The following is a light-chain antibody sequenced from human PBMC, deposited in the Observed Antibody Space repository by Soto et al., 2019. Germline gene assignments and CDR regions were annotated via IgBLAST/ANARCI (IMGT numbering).Light chain of an antibody. CDR3: QQYTGPPTT. J-gene: IGKJ5*01. Sequence: DIVLTQSPAPLSLSPGERATLSCRASQSVSSYLAWYHQKPGQAPRLIIYDASNRATGIPARFSGSGSGTDFTLTITRLEPEDAAVYFCQQYTGPPTTLGQGTRLEIK. CDR2: DAS. CDR1: QSVSSY. V-gene: IGKV3-11*01.